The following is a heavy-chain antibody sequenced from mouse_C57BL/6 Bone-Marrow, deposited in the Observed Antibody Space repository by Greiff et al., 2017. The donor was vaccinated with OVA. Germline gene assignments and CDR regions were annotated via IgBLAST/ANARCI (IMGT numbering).Heavy chain of an antibody. CDR2: IYPRSGNT. CDR3: ARWGYDYYFDY. D-gene: IGHD2-4*01. Sequence: VQLVESGAELARPGASVKLSCKASGYTFTSYGISWVKQRTGQGLEWIGEIYPRSGNTYYNEKFKGKATLTADKSSSTAYMELRSLTSEDSAVYFCARWGYDYYFDYWGQGTTLTVSS. V-gene: IGHV1-81*01. CDR1: GYTFTSYG. J-gene: IGHJ2*01.